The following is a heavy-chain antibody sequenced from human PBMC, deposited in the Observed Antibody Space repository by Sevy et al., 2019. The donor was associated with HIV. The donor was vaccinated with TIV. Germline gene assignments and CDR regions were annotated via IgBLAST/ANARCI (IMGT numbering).Heavy chain of an antibody. J-gene: IGHJ4*02. V-gene: IGHV3-30-3*01. CDR1: GITFSSHA. CDR3: ARADYGDYSGEFDY. D-gene: IGHD4-17*01. Sequence: GGSLGLSCAASGITFSSHAMHWVRQAPGKGLEWVTIISYDGSNKYYADSVKGRFTISRDNSKNTLYLQMNSLRAEDTAVYYCARADYGDYSGEFDYWGQGTLVTVSS. CDR2: ISYDGSNK.